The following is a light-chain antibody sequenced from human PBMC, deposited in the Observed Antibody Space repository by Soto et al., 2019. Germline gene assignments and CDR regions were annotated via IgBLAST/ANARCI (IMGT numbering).Light chain of an antibody. J-gene: IGKJ4*01. CDR1: QSISSW. CDR3: QQFDNVPLT. V-gene: IGKV1-5*01. Sequence: PSTLSASVGDRVTITCRASQSISSWLAWYQQKPGKAPKLLIYDASSLETGVPSRFSGSGSGTDFTLTITSLQPEDIATYYCQQFDNVPLTFGGGTKVDIK. CDR2: DAS.